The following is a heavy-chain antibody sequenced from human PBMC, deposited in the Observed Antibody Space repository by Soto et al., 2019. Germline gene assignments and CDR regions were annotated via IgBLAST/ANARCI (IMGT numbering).Heavy chain of an antibody. CDR1: GFTFSDHY. D-gene: IGHD2-15*01. V-gene: IGHV3-72*01. Sequence: EVQLVESGGGLVQPGGSLRLSCAASGFTFSDHYMDWVRQAPGKGLEWVGRIRNKANSYSTQYAASVKGRFTISRDDSKTSLSLQMSSLKTEDTAVYYCTRVRISADESGRPFDIWGQGTEVTVSS. CDR3: TRVRISADESGRPFDI. CDR2: IRNKANSYST. J-gene: IGHJ3*02.